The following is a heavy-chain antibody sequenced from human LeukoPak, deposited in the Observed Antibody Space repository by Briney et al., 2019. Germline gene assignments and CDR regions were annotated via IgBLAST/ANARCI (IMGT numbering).Heavy chain of an antibody. V-gene: IGHV3-64*01. J-gene: IGHJ4*02. CDR2: ISSNGGST. D-gene: IGHD3-22*01. CDR1: GFTFSSYA. CDR3: ARGYDSSGYYRFDY. Sequence: PGGSLRLSCAASGFTFSSYAMHWVRQAPGKGLEYVSAISSNGGSTYYANSVKGRFTISRDNSKNTLYLQMGSLRAEDMAVYYCARGYDSSGYYRFDYWGQGTLVTVSS.